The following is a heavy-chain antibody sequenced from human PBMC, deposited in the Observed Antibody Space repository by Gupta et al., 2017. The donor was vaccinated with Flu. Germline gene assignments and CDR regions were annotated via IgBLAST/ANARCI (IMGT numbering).Heavy chain of an antibody. J-gene: IGHJ4*02. CDR2: ISSSGNTI. Sequence: FTFSDYFMNWSRQAPGKGLEWVSYISSSGNTIYYADSMKGRFTISRDNAKNSLYLQMNSLRAEDTAVYYCARAVNAANFDYWGQGTLVTVSS. CDR3: ARAVNAANFDY. CDR1: FTFSDYF. D-gene: IGHD4-4*01. V-gene: IGHV3-11*01.